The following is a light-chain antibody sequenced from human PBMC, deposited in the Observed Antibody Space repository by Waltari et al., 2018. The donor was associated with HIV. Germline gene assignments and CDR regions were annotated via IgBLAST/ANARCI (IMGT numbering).Light chain of an antibody. CDR3: QQYGSPPGT. V-gene: IGKV3-20*01. J-gene: IGKJ2*01. CDR2: GAS. Sequence: EIVLTQSPGTLSLSPGERATLSCRASQSVSSGYLAWYQQRPGQAPRLLIYGASRRATGIPDRFSGSGSGTDFTFTISRLEPEDFVVYYCQQYGSPPGTFGQGTKLEIK. CDR1: QSVSSGY.